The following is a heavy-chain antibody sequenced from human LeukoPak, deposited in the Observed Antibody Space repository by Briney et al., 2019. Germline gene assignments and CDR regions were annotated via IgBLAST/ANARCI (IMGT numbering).Heavy chain of an antibody. CDR3: ATNARFLNH. CDR2: ISSSGSTI. V-gene: IGHV3-11*01. D-gene: IGHD2/OR15-2a*01. CDR1: GFTFSDYY. J-gene: IGHJ5*02. Sequence: GGSLRLSCAASGFTFSDYYMTWIRQAPGKGLEWVSYISSSGSTIYYADSVKGRFTISRDNAKNSLYLQMNSLGAEDTAVYFCATNARFLNHWGQGTLVTVSS.